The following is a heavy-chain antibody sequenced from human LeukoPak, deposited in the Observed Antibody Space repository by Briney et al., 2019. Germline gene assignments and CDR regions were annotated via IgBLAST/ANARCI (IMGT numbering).Heavy chain of an antibody. CDR2: ITWDRGTV. CDR1: GFNVDDYA. Sequence: PGRSLTLSCAVSGFNVDDYAIHWVRQPPGKGLEWVSGITWDRGTVGYAGSVKGRFTMSRDSAKNSVYLQMNSLRPEDTALYYCARGIDSSGTYSGWGFHLRYWGQGTQVTVSS. J-gene: IGHJ4*02. V-gene: IGHV3-9*01. D-gene: IGHD2-15*01. CDR3: ARGIDSSGTYSGWGFHLRY.